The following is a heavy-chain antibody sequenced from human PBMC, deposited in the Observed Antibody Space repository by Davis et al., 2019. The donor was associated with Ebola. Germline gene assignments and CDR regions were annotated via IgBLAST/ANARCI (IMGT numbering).Heavy chain of an antibody. Sequence: GGSLRLSCAASGFTFDDYAMHWVRQAPGKGLEWASGISWNSGSIGYVDSVKGRFTISRDNAKNSLYLQMNSLRAEDTALYYCAKAYYGFWGGTGSGSFDYWGQGTLVTVSS. CDR2: ISWNSGSI. J-gene: IGHJ4*02. V-gene: IGHV3-9*01. D-gene: IGHD3-3*01. CDR1: GFTFDDYA. CDR3: AKAYYGFWGGTGSGSFDY.